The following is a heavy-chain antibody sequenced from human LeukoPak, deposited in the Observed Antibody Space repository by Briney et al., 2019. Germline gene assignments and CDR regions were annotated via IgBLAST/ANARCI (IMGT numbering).Heavy chain of an antibody. D-gene: IGHD3-16*01. V-gene: IGHV3-23*01. CDR3: AKGYYDYVWGSYYFDY. J-gene: IGHJ4*02. CDR2: ISGSGVGT. CDR1: GFTFRSYA. Sequence: GGSLRLSCAASGFTFRSYAMSWVRQAPGRGLEWVSAISGSGVGTYYADSVKGRFTISRDNSRDTLYLQMNSLRAEDTAVYYCAKGYYDYVWGSYYFDYWGQGTLVTVSS.